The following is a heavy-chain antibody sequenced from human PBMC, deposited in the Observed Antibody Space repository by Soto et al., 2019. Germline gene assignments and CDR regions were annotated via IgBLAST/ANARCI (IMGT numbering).Heavy chain of an antibody. J-gene: IGHJ6*03. CDR1: GFTFSSYA. CDR3: AKGNEDYYYYYMEV. CDR2: ISGSGGST. V-gene: IGHV3-23*01. Sequence: GGSLRLSCAASGFTFSSYAMSWVRQAPGKGLEWVSAISGSGGSTYYADSVKGRFTISRDNSKNTLYLQMNSLRAEDTAVYYCAKGNEDYYYYYMEVWGKGTTVTVSS. D-gene: IGHD1-1*01.